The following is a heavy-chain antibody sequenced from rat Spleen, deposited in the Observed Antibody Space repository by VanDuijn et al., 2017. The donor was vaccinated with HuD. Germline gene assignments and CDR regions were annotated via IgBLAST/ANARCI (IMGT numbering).Heavy chain of an antibody. V-gene: IGHV5-22*01. CDR2: ISYDGTAT. CDR3: TRGTYYRH. CDR1: GLSFSNYD. D-gene: IGHD1-9*01. J-gene: IGHJ2*01. Sequence: EVQLVESGGGFVQPGRSMKLSCAASGLSFSNYDMAWVRQAPTKGLEWVASISYDGTATYYRDSVKGRFTLSRDNANSTLYLRMNSLRSEDTATYYCTRGTYYRHWGQGVMVTVSS.